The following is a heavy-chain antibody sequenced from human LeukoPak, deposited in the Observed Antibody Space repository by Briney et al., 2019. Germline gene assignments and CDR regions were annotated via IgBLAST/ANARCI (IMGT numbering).Heavy chain of an antibody. CDR1: GFTFSSYG. Sequence: GRSLRLSCAASGFTFSSYGMHWVRQAPGKGLEWVAVISYDGSNKYYADSVKGRFTISRDNSKNTLYLQMNSLRAEDTAVYYCVKDRRFESYSTYYYGMDVWGQGTTVTVSS. CDR2: ISYDGSNK. J-gene: IGHJ6*02. D-gene: IGHD1-26*01. V-gene: IGHV3-30*18. CDR3: VKDRRFESYSTYYYGMDV.